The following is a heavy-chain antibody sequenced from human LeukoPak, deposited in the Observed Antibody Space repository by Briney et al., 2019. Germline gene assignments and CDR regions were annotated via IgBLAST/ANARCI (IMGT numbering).Heavy chain of an antibody. CDR1: GFTFSSYA. CDR2: ISYDGSNK. D-gene: IGHD1-26*01. J-gene: IGHJ4*02. CDR3: ARFYANEWELPH. V-gene: IGHV3-30*04. Sequence: QPGGSLRLSCAASGFTFSSYAMHWVRQAPGKGLEWVALISYDGSNKYYADSVEGRFTISRDNSKNTLYLQMNSLRAEDTAVYYCARFYANEWELPHWGQGTLVTVSS.